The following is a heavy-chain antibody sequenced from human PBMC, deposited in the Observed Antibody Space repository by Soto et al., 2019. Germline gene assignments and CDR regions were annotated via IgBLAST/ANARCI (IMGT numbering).Heavy chain of an antibody. CDR3: AKDAVPYNGQWDWFDR. J-gene: IGHJ5*02. D-gene: IGHD3-10*01. V-gene: IGHV3-23*01. CDR2: IGGGGDDT. Sequence: QLLESGGGVVQPGGSLRLSCAASGFTFSDYAMTWVRQAPGKGLEWVSGIGGGGDDTYYGDSVKGRFTISRDNSKNTLYVEMNSLRGEDTAVYYCAKDAVPYNGQWDWFDRWGQGTLVTVSS. CDR1: GFTFSDYA.